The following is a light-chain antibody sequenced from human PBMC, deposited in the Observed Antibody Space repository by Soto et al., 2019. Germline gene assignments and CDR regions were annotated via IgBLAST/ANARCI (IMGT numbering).Light chain of an antibody. CDR1: RSVSSSY. Sequence: EIVLTQSPGTLSLSPGERATLSCRASRSVSSSYLAWYQQKPGQAPRLLIYGASSRAIGIPDRFSGSGSGTDFTLTISRLEPEDFAVYYCQQYGSSPQTFGQGTRLEIK. CDR2: GAS. V-gene: IGKV3-20*01. J-gene: IGKJ5*01. CDR3: QQYGSSPQT.